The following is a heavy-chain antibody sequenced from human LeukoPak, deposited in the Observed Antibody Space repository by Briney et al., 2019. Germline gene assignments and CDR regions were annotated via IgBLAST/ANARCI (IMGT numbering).Heavy chain of an antibody. CDR3: AKARGPSSGWYYFDY. V-gene: IGHV3-9*01. D-gene: IGHD6-19*01. J-gene: IGHJ4*02. CDR1: GFTFDDYA. Sequence: GGSLRLSCAASGFTFDDYAMNWVRQAPGKGLGWVSGISWNSDNIGYADSVKGRFTISRDDAKNSLYLQMNSLRAEDTALYYCAKARGPSSGWYYFDYWGQGTLVTVSS. CDR2: ISWNSDNI.